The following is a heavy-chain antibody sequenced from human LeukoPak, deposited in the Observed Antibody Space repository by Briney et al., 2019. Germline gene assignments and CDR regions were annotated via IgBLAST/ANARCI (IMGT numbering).Heavy chain of an antibody. CDR2: IYTSRSYI. CDR3: ARDQRGYYEQYYLDY. CDR1: GFSFSSYA. V-gene: IGHV3-21*01. D-gene: IGHD3-3*01. J-gene: IGHJ4*02. Sequence: GGSLRLSCAASGFSFSSYAINWVRQAPGKGLEWVSSIYTSRSYIYYADSVKGRFTISRDNAKNSVFLQMNSLRAEDTAVYYCARDQRGYYEQYYLDYWGQGNLVTVSS.